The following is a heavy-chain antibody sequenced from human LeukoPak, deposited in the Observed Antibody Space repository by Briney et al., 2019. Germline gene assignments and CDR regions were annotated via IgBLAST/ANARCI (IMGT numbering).Heavy chain of an antibody. J-gene: IGHJ5*02. Sequence: GSLRLSCAASGFTFSSYDMTWIRQPPGKGLEWIGEINHSGSANYNPSLKSRVTISVDASKSQFSLRLSSVTAADTAVYYCARLTYSNNWYFRRGLDNWFDPWGQGTLVTVSS. CDR3: ARLTYSNNWYFRRGLDNWFDP. V-gene: IGHV4-34*01. CDR1: GFTFSSYD. CDR2: INHSGSA. D-gene: IGHD6-13*01.